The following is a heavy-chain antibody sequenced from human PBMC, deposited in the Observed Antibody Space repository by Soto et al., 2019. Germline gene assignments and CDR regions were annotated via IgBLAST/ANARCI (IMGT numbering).Heavy chain of an antibody. V-gene: IGHV3-23*01. CDR1: GFAFNSYA. D-gene: IGHD3-10*01. CDR2: ISGSGGGT. Sequence: GGSLRLSCAASGFAFNSYAMSWVRQAPGKGLEWVSVISGSGGGTYYADSLKGRFTISRDNSKSTLYLQMDSLRAEDTAVYYCAKRSGSGIYWPFDYWGQGTLATVSS. CDR3: AKRSGSGIYWPFDY. J-gene: IGHJ4*02.